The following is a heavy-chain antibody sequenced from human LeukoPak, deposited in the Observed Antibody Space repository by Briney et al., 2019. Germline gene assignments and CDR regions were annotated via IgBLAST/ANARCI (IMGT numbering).Heavy chain of an antibody. CDR2: IYHSGST. CDR1: GYSISSGYY. Sequence: PSETLSLTCTVSGYSISSGYYWGWIRQPPGKGLEWIGSIYHSGSTYYNPSLKSRVTISVDTSKNQFSLKLGSVTAADTAVYYCAIVIIGDAFDIWGQGTMVTVSS. J-gene: IGHJ3*02. D-gene: IGHD2-15*01. CDR3: AIVIIGDAFDI. V-gene: IGHV4-38-2*02.